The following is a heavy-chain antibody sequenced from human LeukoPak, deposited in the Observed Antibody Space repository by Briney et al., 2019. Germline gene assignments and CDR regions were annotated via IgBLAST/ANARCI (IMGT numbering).Heavy chain of an antibody. V-gene: IGHV3-23*01. CDR1: GFTFSNYD. D-gene: IGHD3-3*01. J-gene: IGHJ4*02. CDR3: AKDFSSGYYSFDS. CDR2: ISGSGGST. Sequence: PGGSLTLSCTAAGFTFSNYDMTWVRQAPGKGLEWVSVISGSGGSTYYADSVKGRFTISRDNSKNTLYLQMNSLRAEDTAVYYCAKDFSSGYYSFDSWGQGTLVTVSS.